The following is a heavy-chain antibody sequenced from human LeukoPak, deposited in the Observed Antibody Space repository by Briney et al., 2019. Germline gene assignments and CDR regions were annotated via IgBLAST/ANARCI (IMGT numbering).Heavy chain of an antibody. D-gene: IGHD4-17*01. J-gene: IGHJ4*02. V-gene: IGHV4-61*01. CDR1: GGSISSSSYY. CDR2: IYYSGST. CDR3: ARLDYGDYQTVDY. Sequence: SETLSLTCTVSGGSISSSSYYWSWIRQPPGKGLEWIGYIYYSGSTNYNPSLKSRVTISVDTSKNQFSLKLSSVTAADTAVYYCARLDYGDYQTVDYWGQGTLVTVSS.